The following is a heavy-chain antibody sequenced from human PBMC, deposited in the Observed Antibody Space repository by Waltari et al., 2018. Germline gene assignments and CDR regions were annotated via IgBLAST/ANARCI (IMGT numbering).Heavy chain of an antibody. D-gene: IGHD5-18*01. CDR2: FNPNTGVT. CDR3: ALEQRDAVAYFDY. J-gene: IGHJ4*02. Sequence: QVQLVQSGAEVKKPGASVKVSCKASGYSFIDQYIHWVRQAPGQGLEWMGGFNPNTGVTKFAQKFQGRVTMTSNTSMRTAHMELSRLRFDDTAVYYCALEQRDAVAYFDYWGQGTLVTVSS. CDR1: GYSFIDQY. V-gene: IGHV1-2*02.